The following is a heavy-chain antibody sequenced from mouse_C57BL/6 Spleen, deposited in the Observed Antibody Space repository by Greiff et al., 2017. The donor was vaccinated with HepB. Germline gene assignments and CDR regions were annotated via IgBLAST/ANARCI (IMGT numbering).Heavy chain of an antibody. CDR3: ARRYGSSPWYFDV. J-gene: IGHJ1*03. D-gene: IGHD1-1*01. CDR2: IYPGGGYT. Sequence: VQLQQSGAELVRPGTSVKMSCKASGYTFTNYWIGWAKQRPGHGLEWIGDIYPGGGYTNYNEKFKGKATLTADKSSSTAYMQFSSLTSEDSAIYYCARRYGSSPWYFDVWGTGTTVTVSS. CDR1: GYTFTNYW. V-gene: IGHV1-63*01.